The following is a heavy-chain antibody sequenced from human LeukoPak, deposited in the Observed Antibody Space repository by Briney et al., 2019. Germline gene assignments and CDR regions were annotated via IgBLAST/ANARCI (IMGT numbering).Heavy chain of an antibody. CDR3: ARSGRAEYYDFWSGYHGNWFDP. V-gene: IGHV4-59*01. D-gene: IGHD3-3*01. CDR2: IYYSGST. Sequence: KPSETLSLTCTVSGGSISSYYWSWIRQPPGKGLERIGYIYYSGSTNYNPSLKSRVTISVDTPKNQFSLKLSSVTAADTAVYYCARSGRAEYYDFWSGYHGNWFDPWGQGTLVTVSS. J-gene: IGHJ5*02. CDR1: GGSISSYY.